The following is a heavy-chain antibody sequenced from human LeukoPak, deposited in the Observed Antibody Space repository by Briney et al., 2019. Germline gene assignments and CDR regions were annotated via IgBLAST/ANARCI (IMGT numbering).Heavy chain of an antibody. J-gene: IGHJ4*02. CDR2: ISYDGSNK. CDR3: AKGYCSSTSCYTPGIDY. D-gene: IGHD2-2*02. CDR1: GFTFSSYG. V-gene: IGHV3-30*18. Sequence: GRSLRLSCAASGFTFSSYGMHWVRQAPGKGLEWVAVISYDGSNKYYADSVKGRFTISRDNSKNTLYLQMNSLRAEDTAVYYCAKGYCSSTSCYTPGIDYWGQGTLVTVSS.